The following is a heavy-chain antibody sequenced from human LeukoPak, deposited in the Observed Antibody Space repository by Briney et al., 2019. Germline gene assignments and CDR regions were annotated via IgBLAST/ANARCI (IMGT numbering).Heavy chain of an antibody. J-gene: IGHJ5*02. Sequence: PSETLSLTCTVSGGSISSGGYYWSWIRQHPGKGLEWIGYIYYSGSTYYNPSLKSRVTISVDTSKNQFSLKLRSVTAADTAVYYCARTQKTYDFWSGYYGGFDPWGQGTLVTVSS. CDR1: GGSISSGGYY. CDR3: ARTQKTYDFWSGYYGGFDP. D-gene: IGHD3-3*01. CDR2: IYYSGST. V-gene: IGHV4-31*03.